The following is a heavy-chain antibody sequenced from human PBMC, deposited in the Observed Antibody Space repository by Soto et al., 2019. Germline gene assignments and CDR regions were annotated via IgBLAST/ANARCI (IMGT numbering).Heavy chain of an antibody. CDR1: GFTFSSYA. J-gene: IGHJ6*02. D-gene: IGHD3-22*01. CDR3: AKREIVFYYYYYGMDV. CDR2: ISGSGGST. V-gene: IGHV3-23*01. Sequence: VQLLESGGGLVQPGGSLRLSCAASGFTFSSYAMSWVRQAPGKGLEWVSAISGSGGSTYYADSVKGRFTISRDNSKNTLYLQMNSLRAEDTAVYYCAKREIVFYYYYYGMDVWGQGTTVTVSS.